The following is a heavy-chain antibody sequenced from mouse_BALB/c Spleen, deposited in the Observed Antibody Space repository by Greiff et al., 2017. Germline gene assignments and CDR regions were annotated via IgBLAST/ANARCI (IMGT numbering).Heavy chain of an antibody. V-gene: IGHV5-6-5*01. J-gene: IGHJ3*01. D-gene: IGHD1-1*01. CDR2: ISSGGST. Sequence: EVQRVESGGGLVKPGGSLKLSCAASGFTFSSYAMSWVRQSPEKRLEWVASISSGGSTYYPDSVKGRFTISRDNARNILYLQMSSLRSEDTAMYYCARDYYGSFAYWGQGTLVTVSA. CDR1: GFTFSSYA. CDR3: ARDYYGSFAY.